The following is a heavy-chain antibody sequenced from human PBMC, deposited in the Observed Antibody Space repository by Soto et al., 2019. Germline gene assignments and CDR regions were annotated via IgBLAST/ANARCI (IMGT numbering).Heavy chain of an antibody. CDR2: IDNTGTDS. J-gene: IGHJ6*04. CDR3: ARGWFGPDV. V-gene: IGHV3-74*01. CDR1: GFTLSGRS. Sequence: EVQLVESGGGLVQPGGSLRLSCAASGFTLSGRSMHWVRQAPGKGLVWVSGIDNTGTDSTYADSVKGRFTSSRDNAKNMLFLQMNSPRVEDTAVYYCARGWFGPDVGTKGTTFTVTS. D-gene: IGHD3-10*01.